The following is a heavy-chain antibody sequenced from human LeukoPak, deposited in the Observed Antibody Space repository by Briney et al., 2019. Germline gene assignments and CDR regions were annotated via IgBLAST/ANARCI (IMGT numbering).Heavy chain of an antibody. CDR3: ARDANWGFDAFDI. J-gene: IGHJ3*02. V-gene: IGHV3-53*01. CDR1: GFTVSSSY. D-gene: IGHD7-27*01. CDR2: IYSDGST. Sequence: GGSLRLSCAASGFTVSSSYMIWVRQAPGKGLVWVSIIYSDGSTYYADSVKGRFTISRDNSKNTLYLQMNSLRAEDTAVYYCARDANWGFDAFDIWGQGTMVTVSS.